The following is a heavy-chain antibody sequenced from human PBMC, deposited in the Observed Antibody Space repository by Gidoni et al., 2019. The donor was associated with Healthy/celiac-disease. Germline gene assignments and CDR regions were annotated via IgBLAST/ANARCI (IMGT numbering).Heavy chain of an antibody. Sequence: QVQLQQWGAGLLKPSETLSLTCAVYGGSVSGYYWSWIRQPPGKGLEWIGEINHSGSTNYNPSLKSRVTISVDTSKNQFSLKLSSVTAADTAVYYCARGFSSLDRQGANFDYWGQGTLVTVSS. CDR1: GGSVSGYY. CDR2: INHSGST. V-gene: IGHV4-34*01. CDR3: ARGFSSLDRQGANFDY. J-gene: IGHJ4*02. D-gene: IGHD5-12*01.